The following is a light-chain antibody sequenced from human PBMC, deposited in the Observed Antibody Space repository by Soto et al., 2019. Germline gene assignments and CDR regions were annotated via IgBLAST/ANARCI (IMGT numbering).Light chain of an antibody. V-gene: IGKV3-15*01. CDR3: QQYNSWPLT. Sequence: EIVMTQSSATLSVSPGQRATLSCRASQSVSSSLAWYQQQPGQAPRLLIYGASARATGIPARFSGSGSGTQFTLTISSLQSEDFAVYYCQQYNSWPLTFGGGTKVDIK. CDR2: GAS. CDR1: QSVSSS. J-gene: IGKJ4*01.